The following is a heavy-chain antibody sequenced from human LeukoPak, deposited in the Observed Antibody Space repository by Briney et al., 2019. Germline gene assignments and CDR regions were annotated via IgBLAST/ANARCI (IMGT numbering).Heavy chain of an antibody. CDR3: ARVSYNWNLNWFDP. CDR2: INPNSGGT. J-gene: IGHJ5*02. V-gene: IGHV1-2*02. CDR1: GYTFTGYY. D-gene: IGHD1-7*01. Sequence: ASVKVSCKASGYTFTGYYMHWVRQAPGQGLEWMGWINPNSGGTNYAQKFQGRVTMTRDTSISTAYMELSRLRSDDTAVYYCARVSYNWNLNWFDPWGQGTLVTVSS.